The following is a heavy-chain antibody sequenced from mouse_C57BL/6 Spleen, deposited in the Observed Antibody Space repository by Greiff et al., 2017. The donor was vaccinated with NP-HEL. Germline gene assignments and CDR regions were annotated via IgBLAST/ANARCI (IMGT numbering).Heavy chain of an antibody. CDR1: GYTFTDYY. Sequence: EVQLQQSGPELVKPGASVKISCKASGYTFTDYYMNWVKQSHGKSLEWIGDINPNNGGTSYNQKFKGKATLTVDQSSSTAYMELRSLTSGVSAVYYCAISYYGSSYWYFDVWGTGTTVTVSS. V-gene: IGHV1-26*01. D-gene: IGHD1-1*01. CDR3: AISYYGSSYWYFDV. CDR2: INPNNGGT. J-gene: IGHJ1*03.